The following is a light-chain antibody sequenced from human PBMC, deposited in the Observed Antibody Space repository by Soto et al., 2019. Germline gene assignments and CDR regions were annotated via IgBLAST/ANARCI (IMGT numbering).Light chain of an antibody. CDR2: DVS. J-gene: IGLJ1*01. V-gene: IGLV2-14*01. CDR1: SSAVGGYNY. Sequence: QSVLTQPASVSGSPGQSITSSCTGTSSAVGGYNYVSWYQQHPGKAPKLMIYDVSNRPSGVSNRFSGSKSGNTASLSISGLQAEDEADYYCSSYTSSSTRVFGTGTKVTVL. CDR3: SSYTSSSTRV.